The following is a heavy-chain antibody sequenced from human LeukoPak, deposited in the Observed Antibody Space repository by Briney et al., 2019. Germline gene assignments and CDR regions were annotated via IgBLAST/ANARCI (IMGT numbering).Heavy chain of an antibody. CDR1: GFTFSSYW. J-gene: IGHJ5*02. CDR2: IKQDGSEK. V-gene: IGHV3-7*01. CDR3: ARDTDYGDYNWFDP. Sequence: GGSLRLSCAASGFTFSSYWMSWVRQAPGKGLEWVANIKQDGSEKYYVDSVKGRFTISRDNAKNSLYLQMNSLRAEGTAVYYCARDTDYGDYNWFDPWGQGTLVTVSS. D-gene: IGHD4-17*01.